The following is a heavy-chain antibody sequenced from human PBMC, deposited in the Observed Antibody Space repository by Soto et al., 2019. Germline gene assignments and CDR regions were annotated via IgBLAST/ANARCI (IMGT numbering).Heavy chain of an antibody. CDR2: TSTYNGDR. CDR3: ATDLYYYGSEKYYDTFDV. CDR1: GYTFPSYG. J-gene: IGHJ3*01. D-gene: IGHD3-10*01. V-gene: IGHV1-18*04. Sequence: QVQLVQSGAEVKKPGASVKVSCKASGYTFPSYGISWVRQAPGQGPEWMGWTSTYNGDRFYAQKFQGRVTMTTDTSTSTAYMELRSLRSDDTALYYCATDLYYYGSEKYYDTFDVWGQGRLVTVSS.